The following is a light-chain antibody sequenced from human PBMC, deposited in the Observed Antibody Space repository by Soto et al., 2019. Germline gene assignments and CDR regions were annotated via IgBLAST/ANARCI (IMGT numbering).Light chain of an antibody. Sequence: DIQMTQSPTTLSASLGYRVTITCRASQSISSWLAWYQQKPGKAPKLLIYKASSLQSGVPSRFSGSGSGTEFTHTISSPQPDEFATFYCQPYKIYSTVGQGPKLEI. CDR1: QSISSW. CDR3: QPYKIYST. J-gene: IGKJ1*01. CDR2: KAS. V-gene: IGKV1-5*03.